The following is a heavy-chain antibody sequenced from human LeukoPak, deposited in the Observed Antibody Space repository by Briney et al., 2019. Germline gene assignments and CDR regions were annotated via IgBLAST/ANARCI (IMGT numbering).Heavy chain of an antibody. Sequence: PGGSLRLSCAASGFTFSSYGMHWVRQAPGKGLEWVAVIWYDGSNKNYADSVKGRFTISRDNSKNTLYLQMSALRAEDTAVYYCARDSEVEFDSPITHVLQNWFDPWGQGTLVTVSS. V-gene: IGHV3-33*01. D-gene: IGHD3-10*01. CDR3: ARDSEVEFDSPITHVLQNWFDP. J-gene: IGHJ5*02. CDR1: GFTFSSYG. CDR2: IWYDGSNK.